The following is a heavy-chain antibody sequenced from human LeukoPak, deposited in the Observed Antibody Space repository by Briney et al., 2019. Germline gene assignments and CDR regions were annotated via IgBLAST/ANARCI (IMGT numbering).Heavy chain of an antibody. CDR3: TTAGISGTRWYYNGMDV. CDR2: IRSKIDGETI. Sequence: GGSLRLSCGASGFSFNNAYMSWVRQAPGKGPEWVGLIRSKIDGETIEYAAPVKDRFVISRDDSKNTVYLQMTSLKIGDTAVYYCTTAGISGTRWYYNGMDVWGQGTTVTVSS. CDR1: GFSFNNAY. D-gene: IGHD1-20*01. J-gene: IGHJ6*02. V-gene: IGHV3-15*01.